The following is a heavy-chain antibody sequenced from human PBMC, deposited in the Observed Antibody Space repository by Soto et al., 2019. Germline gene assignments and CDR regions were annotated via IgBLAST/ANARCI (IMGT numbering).Heavy chain of an antibody. CDR1: GFTFSSYS. J-gene: IGHJ4*02. CDR2: ISSSSSYI. Sequence: GGSLRLSCAASGFTFSSYSMNWVRQAPGKGLEWVSSISSSSSYIYYADSVKGRFTISRDNAKNSLYLQMNSLRAEDTAVYYCARGLARYDFARGAQGTLVTVSS. CDR3: ARGLARYDFAR. V-gene: IGHV3-21*01. D-gene: IGHD3-3*01.